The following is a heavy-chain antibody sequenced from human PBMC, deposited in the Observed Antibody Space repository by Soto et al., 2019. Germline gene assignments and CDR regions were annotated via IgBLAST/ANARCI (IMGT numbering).Heavy chain of an antibody. CDR1: GGSVSSGSYY. CDR3: ARNLGMGLLRWNWFDP. V-gene: IGHV4-61*01. D-gene: IGHD2-15*01. CDR2: IYYSGST. Sequence: QVQLQESGPGLVKPSETLSLTCTVSGGSVSSGSYYWSWIRQPPGKGLEWIGYIYYSGSTNYNPSLKSRLSISVDTSKTQFSLKLSSVTAADTAVCYCARNLGMGLLRWNWFDPWGQGTLVTGSS. J-gene: IGHJ5*02.